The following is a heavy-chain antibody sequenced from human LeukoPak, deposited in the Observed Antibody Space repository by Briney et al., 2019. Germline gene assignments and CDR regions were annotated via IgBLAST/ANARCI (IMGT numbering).Heavy chain of an antibody. D-gene: IGHD6-19*01. J-gene: IGHJ6*02. CDR2: IIPILGIA. V-gene: IGHV1-69*04. Sequence: ASVTVSCKASGGTFSSYAISWVRQAPGQGLEWMGRIIPILGIANYAQKFQGRVTITADKSTSTAYMELSSLRSEDTAVYYCARPQGGGWYPLYYGMDVWGQGTTVTVSS. CDR1: GGTFSSYA. CDR3: ARPQGGGWYPLYYGMDV.